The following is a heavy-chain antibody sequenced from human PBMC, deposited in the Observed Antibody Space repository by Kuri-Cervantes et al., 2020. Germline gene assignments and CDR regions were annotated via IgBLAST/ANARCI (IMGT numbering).Heavy chain of an antibody. V-gene: IGHV3-23*01. CDR2: ISGSGGST. D-gene: IGHD3-22*01. J-gene: IGHJ4*02. CDR3: AKATNYYDSSGVDY. CDR1: GFTFSSYA. Sequence: GGSLRLSCAASGFTFSSYAMSWVRQAPGKGLEWVSAISGSGGSTYYADSVKGRLTISRDNAKNSLYLQMNSLRAEDTALYYCAKATNYYDSSGVDYWGQGTLVTVSS.